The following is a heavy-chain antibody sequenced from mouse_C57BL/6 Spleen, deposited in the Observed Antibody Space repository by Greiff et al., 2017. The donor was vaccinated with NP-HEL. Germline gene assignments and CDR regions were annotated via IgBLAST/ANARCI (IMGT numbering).Heavy chain of an antibody. CDR3: ARNPHYYGRSYSYYYAMDY. CDR2: INPNNGGT. V-gene: IGHV1-26*01. Sequence: EVQLQQSGPELVKPGASVKISCKASGYTFTDYYMNWVKQSHGKSLEWIGDINPNNGGTSYNQKFKGKATLTVDKSSSTAYMELRSLTSEDSAVYYWARNPHYYGRSYSYYYAMDYWGQGTSVTVSS. J-gene: IGHJ4*01. D-gene: IGHD1-1*01. CDR1: GYTFTDYY.